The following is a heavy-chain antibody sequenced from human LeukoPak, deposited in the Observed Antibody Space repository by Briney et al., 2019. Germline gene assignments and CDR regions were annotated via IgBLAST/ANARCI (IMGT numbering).Heavy chain of an antibody. V-gene: IGHV3-21*01. Sequence: GGSLRLSCAASGFTFSSYSMNWVRQAPGKGLKWVSSISSSSSYIYYADSVKGRFTISRDNAKNSLYLQMNSLRAEDTAVYYCAREPYYDFWSGYYDIDYWGQGTLVTVSS. CDR1: GFTFSSYS. D-gene: IGHD3-3*01. J-gene: IGHJ4*02. CDR2: ISSSSSYI. CDR3: AREPYYDFWSGYYDIDY.